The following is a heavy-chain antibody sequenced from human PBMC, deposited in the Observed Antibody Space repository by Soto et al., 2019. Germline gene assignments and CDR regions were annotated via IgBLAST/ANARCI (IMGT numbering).Heavy chain of an antibody. D-gene: IGHD3-3*01. CDR2: ISAYNGNT. Sequence: QVQLVQSGAEVKKPGASVKVSCKASGYTFTSYGISWVRQAPGQGLEWMGWISAYNGNTNYAQKLQGRVTMTTDTSTSTAYMELRSLRSDDTAVYYCARAEKYYDFWSGYYARDGWYFDYWAQGTLVTVSS. V-gene: IGHV1-18*01. J-gene: IGHJ4*02. CDR3: ARAEKYYDFWSGYYARDGWYFDY. CDR1: GYTFTSYG.